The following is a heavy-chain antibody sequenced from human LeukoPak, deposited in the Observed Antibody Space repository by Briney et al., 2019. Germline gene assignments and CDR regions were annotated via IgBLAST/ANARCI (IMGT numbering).Heavy chain of an antibody. CDR3: ARGEVVPAAEGGWFDP. V-gene: IGHV3-23*01. Sequence: PGGSLRLSCAASGFTFSSYAMSWVRQAPGKGLEWVSAISGSGGSTYYADSVKGRFTISRDNSKNTLYLQMNSLRAEDTAVYYCARGEVVPAAEGGWFDPWGQGTLVTVSS. D-gene: IGHD2-2*01. CDR2: ISGSGGST. CDR1: GFTFSSYA. J-gene: IGHJ5*02.